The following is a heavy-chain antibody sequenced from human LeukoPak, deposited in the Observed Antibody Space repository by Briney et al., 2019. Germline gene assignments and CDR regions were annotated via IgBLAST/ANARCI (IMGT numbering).Heavy chain of an antibody. J-gene: IGHJ4*02. CDR2: VSNSGST. CDR1: GGSIRNYY. D-gene: IGHD3-22*01. Sequence: ETLSLTCSVSGGSIRNYYWTWIRQPPGKGLEWIGHVSNSGSTKYNPSLKSRVTISIDTSKKHFSLKLSSVTAADTAVYYCASRAYYDSSGLDYWGQGILVTVSS. CDR3: ASRAYYDSSGLDY. V-gene: IGHV4-59*08.